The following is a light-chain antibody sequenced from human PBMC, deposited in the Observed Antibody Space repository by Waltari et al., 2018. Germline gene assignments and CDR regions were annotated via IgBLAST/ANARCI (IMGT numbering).Light chain of an antibody. Sequence: QHLPGKVPNVMISEFTKRPSGVSNRFSGSKSGNTASLTSSGLQADDEAEYYCCSDAGSGTYVFGTGTKLTVV. CDR2: EFT. CDR3: CSDAGSGTYV. J-gene: IGLJ1*01. V-gene: IGLV2-23*02.